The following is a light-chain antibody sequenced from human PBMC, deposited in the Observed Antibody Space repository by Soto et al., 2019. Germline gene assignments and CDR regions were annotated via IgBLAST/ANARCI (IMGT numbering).Light chain of an antibody. CDR3: TSYAGTYSFFYV. CDR2: EVS. CDR1: RSDVVAYNY. Sequence: QSVLTQPPSASGSPGQSVTISCTGTRSDVVAYNYVSWYQQLPGKAPKLIIYEVSKRPSGVPDRFSGSKSGNTASLTVSGLQAEDEADYYCTSYAGTYSFFYVFGTGTKVTVL. V-gene: IGLV2-8*01. J-gene: IGLJ1*01.